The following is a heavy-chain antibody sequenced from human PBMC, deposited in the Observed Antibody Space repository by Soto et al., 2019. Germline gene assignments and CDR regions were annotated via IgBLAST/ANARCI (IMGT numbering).Heavy chain of an antibody. CDR2: IGRVSTYI. J-gene: IGHJ4*02. V-gene: IGHV3-21*01. CDR3: ARVTAGSGSYQIDL. Sequence: GGSLRLSCVASGFPFSSFSLNWSRQAPGKGLEWVSSIGRVSTYIYYADSVRGRFTVSRDNAKNSVYLQMNGLTAEDSGIYYCARVTAGSGSYQIDLWGQGTLVTVSS. CDR1: GFPFSSFS. D-gene: IGHD3-10*01.